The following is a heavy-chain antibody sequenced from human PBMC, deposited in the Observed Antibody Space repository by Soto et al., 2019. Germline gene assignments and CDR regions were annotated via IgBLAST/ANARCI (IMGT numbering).Heavy chain of an antibody. Sequence: YYIHWVRQAPGQGLEWMGTVNPSGGHTTYAQHFLGRVTMTRDTSTSTLYMELTXXXXXXXXXXXXAXXXXXXXVTXALDYWGQGTLVTVSS. CDR1: YY. CDR3: AXXXXXXXVTXALDY. CDR2: VNPSGGHT. D-gene: IGHD2-21*02. V-gene: IGHV1-46*01. J-gene: IGHJ4*02.